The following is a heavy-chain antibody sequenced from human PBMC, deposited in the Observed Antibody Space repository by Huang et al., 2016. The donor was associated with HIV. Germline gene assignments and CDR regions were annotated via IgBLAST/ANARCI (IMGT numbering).Heavy chain of an antibody. D-gene: IGHD3-22*01. J-gene: IGHJ4*02. Sequence: QVQLVQSGPDVRKPGASVKVSCKASGYTFTNYGISWVRQAPGQGLEWLGWISADNGDTNYAEKFQGRVTLTTDTSTTTAYMELRSLRSDDTAVYYCVKDQGSYYDSSAVEAGGNWGQGTLVTVSS. V-gene: IGHV1-18*04. CDR1: GYTFTNYG. CDR2: ISADNGDT. CDR3: VKDQGSYYDSSAVEAGGN.